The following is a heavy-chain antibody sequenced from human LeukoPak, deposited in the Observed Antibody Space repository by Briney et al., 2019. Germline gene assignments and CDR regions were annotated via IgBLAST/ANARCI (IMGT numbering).Heavy chain of an antibody. CDR3: AKFNDYYGSGSTNYFDY. V-gene: IGHV3-23*01. CDR1: GFTVSSNY. Sequence: GGSLRLSCAASGFTVSSNYMSWVRQAPGKGLEWVSAISGSGGSTYYADSVKGRFTISRDNPKNTLYLQMNSLRAEDTAVYYCAKFNDYYGSGSTNYFDYWGQGTLVTVSS. CDR2: ISGSGGST. D-gene: IGHD3-10*01. J-gene: IGHJ4*02.